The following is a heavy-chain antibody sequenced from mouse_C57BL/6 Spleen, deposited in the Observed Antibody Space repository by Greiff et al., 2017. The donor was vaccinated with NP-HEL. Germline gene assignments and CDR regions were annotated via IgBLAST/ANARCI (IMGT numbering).Heavy chain of an antibody. J-gene: IGHJ4*01. CDR2: ISGGGGNT. CDR1: GFTFSSYT. V-gene: IGHV5-9*01. Sequence: EVNVVESGGGLVKPGGSLKLSCAASGFTFSSYTMSWVRQTPEKRLEWVATISGGGGNTYYPDSVKGRFTISRDNAKNTLYLQMSSLRSEDTALYYCARHGVSYAMDYWGQGTSVTVSS. D-gene: IGHD6-2*01. CDR3: ARHGVSYAMDY.